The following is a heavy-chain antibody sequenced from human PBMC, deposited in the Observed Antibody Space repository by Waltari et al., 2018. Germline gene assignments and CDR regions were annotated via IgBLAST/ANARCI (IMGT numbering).Heavy chain of an antibody. Sequence: QVQVVQSGTAVKKPGSSVRVSCKVSGDTFNKYAISWVRQAPGQGLEWMGKIVPILRLTNFSQKFRDRVTLTATTSTTTAFMDLTDLTSEDTAVYYCALSPQQLLAFDFWGQGTMVTVSS. D-gene: IGHD6-13*01. CDR3: ALSPQQLLAFDF. CDR2: IVPILRLT. CDR1: GDTFNKYA. V-gene: IGHV1-69*04. J-gene: IGHJ3*01.